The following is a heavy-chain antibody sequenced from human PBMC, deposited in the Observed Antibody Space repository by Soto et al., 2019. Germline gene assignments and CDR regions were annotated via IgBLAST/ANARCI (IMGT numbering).Heavy chain of an antibody. J-gene: IGHJ5*02. CDR3: ARQASYWHGGGGWFDP. D-gene: IGHD2-8*02. CDR1: GLTFSAYD. Sequence: EVQLVESGGGLVQPGGSLRLSCAASGLTFSAYDMHWVRQTTGKGLEWVAAIGTQHDAYYPDSVKGRFTISRENAKNSLYIQMNSLRAGDTAVYYCARQASYWHGGGGWFDPWGQGTLVTVSS. CDR2: IGTQHDA. V-gene: IGHV3-13*01.